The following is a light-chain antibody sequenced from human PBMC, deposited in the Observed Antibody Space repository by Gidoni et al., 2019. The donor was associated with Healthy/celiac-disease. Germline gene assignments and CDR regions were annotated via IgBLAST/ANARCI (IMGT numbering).Light chain of an antibody. J-gene: IGKJ3*01. CDR1: QRVSSSY. CDR3: QQYV. Sequence: EIVLTQSPGTLSLSPGERATLSCRASQRVSSSYLAWYQQKPGQAPRLLIYGASSRATGIPDRFSGSGSGTDFTLTISRLEPEDFAVYYCQQYVFGPGTKVDIK. CDR2: GAS. V-gene: IGKV3-20*01.